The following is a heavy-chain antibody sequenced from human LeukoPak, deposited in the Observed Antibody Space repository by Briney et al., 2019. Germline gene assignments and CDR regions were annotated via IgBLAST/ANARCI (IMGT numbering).Heavy chain of an antibody. CDR1: GFTFTSSA. V-gene: IGHV1-58*01. CDR3: AADRGYSYGYEY. D-gene: IGHD5-18*01. CDR2: IVVGSGNT. Sequence: SVKVSCKASGFTFTSSAVQWVRQARGQRLEWIGWIVVGSGNTNYAQKFQERVTITRDMSTSTAYMELSSLRSEDTAVYYCAADRGYSYGYEYWGQGTLVTVSS. J-gene: IGHJ4*02.